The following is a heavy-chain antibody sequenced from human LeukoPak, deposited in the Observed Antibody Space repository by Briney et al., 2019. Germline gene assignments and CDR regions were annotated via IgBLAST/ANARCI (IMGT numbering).Heavy chain of an antibody. V-gene: IGHV4-4*07. D-gene: IGHD3-3*01. CDR1: GASVTSYS. CDR3: ARGGTSALEWFGP. CDR2: VYNRGNT. Sequence: PSETLSLTCTVSGASVTSYSWNWIRQPAGKGLEWLGRVYNRGNTNYSPSLKSRVTMSIDTSKNLFSLKLRSVTAADSAMYYCARGGTSALEWFGPWGQGTLVTVSS. J-gene: IGHJ5*02.